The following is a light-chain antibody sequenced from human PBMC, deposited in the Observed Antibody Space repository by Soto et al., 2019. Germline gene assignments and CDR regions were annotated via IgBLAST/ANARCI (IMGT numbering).Light chain of an antibody. J-gene: IGKJ2*01. Sequence: EIVLTQSPGTLSLSPGERATLSCRASQSVSSSYLAWYQQKPGQAPRLLIYGASSRATGIPDRFSGSGSGTDFTLTISRLEPEEFAVYYCQQYGRSPARYTFGQGTKLEIK. CDR2: GAS. CDR3: QQYGRSPARYT. CDR1: QSVSSSY. V-gene: IGKV3-20*01.